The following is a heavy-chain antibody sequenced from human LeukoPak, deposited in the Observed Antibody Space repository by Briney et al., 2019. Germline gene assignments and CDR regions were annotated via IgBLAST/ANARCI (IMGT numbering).Heavy chain of an antibody. J-gene: IGHJ4*02. Sequence: GGSLRLSCAASGFTFSSYSMNWVRQAPGKGLEWVSSISSSSSYIYYADSVKGRFTISRDNAKNSLYLQMNSLRAEDTAVYYGARDSTYYYDRSGYYPRGQGTLVTVSS. D-gene: IGHD3-22*01. CDR1: GFTFSSYS. CDR3: ARDSTYYYDRSGYYP. CDR2: ISSSSSYI. V-gene: IGHV3-21*01.